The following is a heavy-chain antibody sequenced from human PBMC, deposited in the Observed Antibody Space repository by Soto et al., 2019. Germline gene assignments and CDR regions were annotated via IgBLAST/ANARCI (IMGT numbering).Heavy chain of an antibody. V-gene: IGHV1-2*02. J-gene: IGHJ5*02. CDR3: AREGGSETLQPSYNWFDT. D-gene: IGHD6-25*01. CDR1: GYTFTDDH. Sequence: ASVKGSSKAAGYTFTDDHIHWVRQAPGQGLEFMGWINANNGGAGSAQQFQGRVTVTRDTSITTVYMELSNLRSDDTAVYYCAREGGSETLQPSYNWFDTWGQGTLVTVSS. CDR2: INANNGGA.